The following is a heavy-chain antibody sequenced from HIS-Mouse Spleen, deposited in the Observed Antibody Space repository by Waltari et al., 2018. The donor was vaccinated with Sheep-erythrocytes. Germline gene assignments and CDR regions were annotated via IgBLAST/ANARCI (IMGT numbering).Heavy chain of an antibody. J-gene: IGHJ1*01. Sequence: PGQGLEWMGRIIPILGIANYAQKFQGRVTITADKSTSTAYMELSSLRSEESAVYYRERVASRTWSECEHFHHAGQGTLITVA. CDR2: IIPILGIA. D-gene: IGHD6-13*01. CDR3: ERVASRTWSECEHFHH. V-gene: IGHV1-69*04.